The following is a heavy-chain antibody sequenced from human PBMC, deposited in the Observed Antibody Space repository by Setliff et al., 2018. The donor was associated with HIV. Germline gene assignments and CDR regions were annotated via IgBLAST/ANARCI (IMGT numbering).Heavy chain of an antibody. CDR1: GFTFSSYG. CDR3: ARDRGYPDSLNI. CDR2: IRYDGSNK. V-gene: IGHV3-30*02. J-gene: IGHJ3*02. Sequence: GGSLRLSCAASGFTFSSYGMHWVRQAPGKGLEWVAFIRYDGSNKYYADSVKGRFTISRDNSKNTLYLQMNSLRAEDTAVYYCARDRGYPDSLNIWGQGTVVTVSS. D-gene: IGHD3-10*01.